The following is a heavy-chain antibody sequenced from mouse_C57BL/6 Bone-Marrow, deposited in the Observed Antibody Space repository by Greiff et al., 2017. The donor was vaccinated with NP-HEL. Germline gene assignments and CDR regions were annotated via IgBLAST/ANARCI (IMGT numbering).Heavy chain of an antibody. CDR2: IWSGGST. CDR1: GFSLTSYG. V-gene: IGHV2-2*01. J-gene: IGHJ1*03. Sequence: VKLMESGPGLVQPSQSLSITCTVSGFSLTSYGVHWVRQSPGKGLEWLGVIWSGGSTDNNAAFISSLSISTANSKSQVFFKMNSRQADDTAIYYCARMVIWYGSSPWYFDVWGTGTTVTVSS. CDR3: ARMVIWYGSSPWYFDV. D-gene: IGHD1-1*01.